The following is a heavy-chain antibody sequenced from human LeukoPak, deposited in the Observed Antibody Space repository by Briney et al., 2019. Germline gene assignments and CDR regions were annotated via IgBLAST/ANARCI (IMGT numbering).Heavy chain of an antibody. CDR2: IYYSGST. V-gene: IGHV4-59*01. CDR1: GGSISSYY. CDR3: AREDTREPGSYFN. J-gene: IGHJ4*02. D-gene: IGHD1-26*01. Sequence: PSETLSLTCTVSGGSISSYYWSWIRQPPGKGLEWIGYIYYSGSTNYNPSLKSRVTISVDTSKNQFSLKLSSVTAADTAVYYCAREDTREPGSYFNWGQGTLVTVSS.